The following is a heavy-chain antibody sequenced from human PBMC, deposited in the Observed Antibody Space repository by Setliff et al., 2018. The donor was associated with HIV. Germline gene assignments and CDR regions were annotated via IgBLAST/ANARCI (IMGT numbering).Heavy chain of an antibody. CDR3: ATDPYYYDSSGHFDS. D-gene: IGHD3-22*01. V-gene: IGHV3-48*01. CDR2: ISASTNTI. Sequence: GGSLRLSCAASGFTFNVYSMNWVRQAPGKGLEWVSYISASTNTIYYADSVKGRFTISRDNARNSLYLQMNSLRAEDTAVYYFATDPYYYDSSGHFDSWGQGTLVTVSS. CDR1: GFTFNVYS. J-gene: IGHJ4*02.